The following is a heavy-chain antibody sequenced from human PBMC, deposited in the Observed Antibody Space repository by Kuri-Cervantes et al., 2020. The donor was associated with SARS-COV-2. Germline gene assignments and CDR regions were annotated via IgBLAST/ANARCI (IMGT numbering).Heavy chain of an antibody. J-gene: IGHJ4*02. CDR2: INPDGSYT. CDR3: VRDGDHWNFDY. CDR1: GFTFSGHW. D-gene: IGHD1-1*01. Sequence: GGSLRLSCAASGFTFSGHWIHWVRQAPGKGLVWVSRINPDGSYTNNADSVKGRFTLSRDTAKNMLFLQINSLRAEDTAVYYCVRDGDHWNFDYWGQGTLVTVSS. V-gene: IGHV3-74*01.